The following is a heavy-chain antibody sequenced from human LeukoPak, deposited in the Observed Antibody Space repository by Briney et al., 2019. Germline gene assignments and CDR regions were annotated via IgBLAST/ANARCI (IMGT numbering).Heavy chain of an antibody. CDR1: GFTVNNNY. Sequence: GGSLRLSCAASGFTVNNNYMSWVRQAPGKGLEWVSIIYGGGATYYAESVKGRFSISRDNSKNTLYLQMNSLRAEDTAVYYCARDLGYTHGFGDWGQGTLVTVSS. V-gene: IGHV3-53*01. D-gene: IGHD5-18*01. J-gene: IGHJ4*02. CDR2: IYGGGAT. CDR3: ARDLGYTHGFGD.